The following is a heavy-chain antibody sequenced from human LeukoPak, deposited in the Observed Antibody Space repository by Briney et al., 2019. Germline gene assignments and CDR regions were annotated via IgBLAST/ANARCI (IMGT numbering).Heavy chain of an antibody. D-gene: IGHD2-15*01. Sequence: ASVKVSFKASGYTFTNFYIHWVRQAPGQGLEWMGIINPSGGSTGYAQKFKGRVTMTRDTSTRTAYMELSSLRSEDTAVFYCVRVSCSGGSCYSSLDYWGQGTLVTVSS. J-gene: IGHJ4*02. CDR2: INPSGGST. CDR1: GYTFTNFY. V-gene: IGHV1-46*01. CDR3: VRVSCSGGSCYSSLDY.